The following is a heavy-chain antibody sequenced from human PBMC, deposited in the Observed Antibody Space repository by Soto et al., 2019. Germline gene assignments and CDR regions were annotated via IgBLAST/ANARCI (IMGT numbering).Heavy chain of an antibody. Sequence: QVQLVQSGAEVKKPGSSVKVSCKASGGTFSSYTISWVRQAPGQGLEWMGRIIPILGIANYAQKFQGRVTITADKSTSTAYMELSSLSSGDTAVYYCARDKNDILTGPSDYGMDVWGQGTTVTVSS. V-gene: IGHV1-69*08. CDR2: IIPILGIA. J-gene: IGHJ6*02. CDR3: ARDKNDILTGPSDYGMDV. D-gene: IGHD3-9*01. CDR1: GGTFSSYT.